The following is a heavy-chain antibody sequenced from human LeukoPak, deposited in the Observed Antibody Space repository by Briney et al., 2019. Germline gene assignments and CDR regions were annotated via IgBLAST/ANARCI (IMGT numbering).Heavy chain of an antibody. V-gene: IGHV4-59*12. CDR3: ARGYYGDYGRDAFDI. CDR1: GGSISSYY. Sequence: SETLSLTCTVSGGSISSYYWSWIRQPPGKGLEWIGYIYYSGSTNYNPSLKSRVTISVDTSKNQFSLKLSSVTAADTAVYYCARGYYGDYGRDAFDIWGQGTMVTVSS. CDR2: IYYSGST. J-gene: IGHJ3*02. D-gene: IGHD4-17*01.